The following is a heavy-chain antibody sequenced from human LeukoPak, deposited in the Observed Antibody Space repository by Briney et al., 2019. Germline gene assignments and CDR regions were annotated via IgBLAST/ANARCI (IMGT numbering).Heavy chain of an antibody. J-gene: IGHJ5*02. CDR1: GFTFSTYW. Sequence: GGSLRLSCAASGFTFSTYWMNWVRQAPGKGLVWVSRINNDGSSTSYADSVKGRFTISRDNTKNTLYLQMNSLRNDDTAVYYCAKPRDTEIVVIPAANNWFDPWGQGTLVTVSS. CDR3: AKPRDTEIVVIPAANNWFDP. V-gene: IGHV3-74*01. D-gene: IGHD2-2*01. CDR2: INNDGSST.